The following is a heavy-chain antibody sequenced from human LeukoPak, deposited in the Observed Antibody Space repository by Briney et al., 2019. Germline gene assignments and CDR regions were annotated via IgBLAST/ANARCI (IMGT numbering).Heavy chain of an antibody. J-gene: IGHJ5*02. CDR1: GFTFSTYG. V-gene: IGHV3-21*01. D-gene: IGHD5-18*01. CDR3: ARGQSYGWFDP. CDR2: ISGSSSYI. Sequence: GGSLRLSCAASGFTFSTYGMTWVRQAPGKGLEWVSSISGSSSYIYYADSVRGRFTISRDNAKNSLYLQMNSLRAEDTAVYYCARGQSYGWFDPWGQGTLVTVSS.